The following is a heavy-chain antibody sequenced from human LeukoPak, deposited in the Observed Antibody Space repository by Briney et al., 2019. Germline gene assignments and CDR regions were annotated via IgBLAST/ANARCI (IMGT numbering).Heavy chain of an antibody. V-gene: IGHV3-33*01. Sequence: GRSLRRSCAASGFTFRSYGMHWVRQAAGKGLEWVAVIWYDGSEKYYVDSVKGRFTISRDNSKDTLYLQMNSLRVEDSAVYYCARYGPEKVLDYWGRGTLVAVSS. CDR2: IWYDGSEK. CDR1: GFTFRSYG. J-gene: IGHJ4*02. D-gene: IGHD3-10*01. CDR3: ARYGPEKVLDY.